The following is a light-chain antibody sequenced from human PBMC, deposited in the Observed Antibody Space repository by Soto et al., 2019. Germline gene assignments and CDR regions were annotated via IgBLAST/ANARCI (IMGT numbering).Light chain of an antibody. V-gene: IGKV3-20*01. Sequence: EIVLTQSPGTLSLSPGERATLSCRANQSVSSNSLAWYQQKPGQAPRLLIYGVSSRATGTPDRFSGGGSGTDFTITISGLEPEDFAVYYCQHYGSSPKTFGQGTKVEV. CDR1: QSVSSNS. CDR3: QHYGSSPKT. CDR2: GVS. J-gene: IGKJ1*01.